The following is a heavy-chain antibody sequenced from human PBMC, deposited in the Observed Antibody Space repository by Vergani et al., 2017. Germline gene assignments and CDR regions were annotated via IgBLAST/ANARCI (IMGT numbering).Heavy chain of an antibody. CDR2: TYYRSKWYN. D-gene: IGHD3-3*01. V-gene: IGHV6-1*01. Sequence: QVQLQQSGPGLVKPSQTLSLTCAISGDSVSSNSAAWNWIRQSPSRGLEWLGRTYYRSKWYNDYAVSVKSRITINPDTSKNQFSLQLNSVTPEDTSVYYCATDSSLRFLEWSAYYYGMDVWGQGTTVTVSS. J-gene: IGHJ6*02. CDR3: ATDSSLRFLEWSAYYYGMDV. CDR1: GDSVSSNSAA.